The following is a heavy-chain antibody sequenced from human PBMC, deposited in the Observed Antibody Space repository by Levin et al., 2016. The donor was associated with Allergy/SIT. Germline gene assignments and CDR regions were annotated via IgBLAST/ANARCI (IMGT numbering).Heavy chain of an antibody. V-gene: IGHV4-4*07. CDR2: IYPIGHT. D-gene: IGHD3/OR15-3a*01. CDR3: ARDKNSWTEYLQH. Sequence: SETLSLTCTVSGVSISGYYWSWIRQPAGKGLEWIGRIYPIGHTNYNPSLQSRVAMSVDTSKNQVSLKLSSVTAADTAVYYCARDKNSWTEYLQHWGQGTLVIASS. CDR1: GVSISGYY. J-gene: IGHJ1*01.